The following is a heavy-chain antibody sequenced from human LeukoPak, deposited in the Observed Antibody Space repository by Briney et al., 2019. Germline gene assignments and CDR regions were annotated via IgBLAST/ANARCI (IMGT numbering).Heavy chain of an antibody. J-gene: IGHJ6*02. CDR1: GFTFSDYY. D-gene: IGHD3-22*01. CDR3: ARDMVVVISATYYYYAMDA. CDR2: ISSSGSTI. V-gene: IGHV3-11*01. Sequence: GGSLRLSCAASGFTFSDYYMSWIRQAPGKGLEWVSYISSSGSTIYYADSVKGRFTISRDNAKNSLYLQMNSLRAEDTAVFYCARDMVVVISATYYYYAMDAWGQGTTVTVSS.